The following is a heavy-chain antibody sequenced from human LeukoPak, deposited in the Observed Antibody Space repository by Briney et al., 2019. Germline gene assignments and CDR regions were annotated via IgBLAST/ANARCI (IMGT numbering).Heavy chain of an antibody. V-gene: IGHV4-59*01. D-gene: IGHD5-18*01. CDR3: ARVDTAMVDI. J-gene: IGHJ3*02. Sequence: PSETLSLTCTVSGGSISSYYWSWIRQPPGKGLEWIGYIYYSGSTNYNPSLKSRVTISIDTSKNQFSLKLSSVTAADTAVYYCARVDTAMVDIWAQGTMVTVSS. CDR1: GGSISSYY. CDR2: IYYSGST.